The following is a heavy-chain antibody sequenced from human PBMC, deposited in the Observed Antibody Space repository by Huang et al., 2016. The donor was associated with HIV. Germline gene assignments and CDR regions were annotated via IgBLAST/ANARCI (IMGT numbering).Heavy chain of an antibody. CDR2: VNPKNGAT. V-gene: IGHV1-2*02. D-gene: IGHD3-10*01. Sequence: QVQLVQSGAEVKKPGASVKVSCRTSGYIFTAYYIHWVRQAPGQGLEWMGWVNPKNGATNQAQTVHGRLHMTTDTSTSAVYMELANLRSDDTAVYYCARAVVRGLIIRFDPWGQGTLVSVSS. J-gene: IGHJ5*02. CDR3: ARAVVRGLIIRFDP. CDR1: GYIFTAYY.